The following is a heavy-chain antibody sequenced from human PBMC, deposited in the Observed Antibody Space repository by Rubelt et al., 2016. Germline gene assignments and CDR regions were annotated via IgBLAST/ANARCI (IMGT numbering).Heavy chain of an antibody. CDR2: IIPIFGTA. CDR1: GGTFSSYA. Sequence: QVQLVQSGAEVKKPGSSVKVSCKASGGTFSSYAISWVRQAPGQGLEWMGGIIPIFGTANYAQKFQGRVTITADKSTSTAYMELSSLRSEDTAVYYCARWEYQLLWHYYYYGMDVWGQGTTVTVSS. J-gene: IGHJ6*02. CDR3: ARWEYQLLWHYYYYGMDV. D-gene: IGHD2-2*01. V-gene: IGHV1-69*06.